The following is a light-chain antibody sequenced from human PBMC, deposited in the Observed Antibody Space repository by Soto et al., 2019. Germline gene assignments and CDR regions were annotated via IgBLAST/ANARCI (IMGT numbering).Light chain of an antibody. CDR2: GAS. Sequence: EIVMTQSPATLSVSPGERATLSCRASQSVYVNVAWYQQKPGQAPRLLISGASTRATGIPARFSGSESGTEFTLTISSLESDDFALYFCQEYNDWPLRTFGQGTKVDIK. CDR1: QSVYVN. J-gene: IGKJ1*01. V-gene: IGKV3-15*01. CDR3: QEYNDWPLRT.